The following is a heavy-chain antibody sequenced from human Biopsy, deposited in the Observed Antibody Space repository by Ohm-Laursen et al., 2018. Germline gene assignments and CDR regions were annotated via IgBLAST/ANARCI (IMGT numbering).Heavy chain of an antibody. Sequence: GASVKVSCKVSGYTVTDLSMHWVRQAPGKGLEWMGGFAPENGKTIYAQKFQGRVRMTEDTSTDTAYMEVTTLRSEDTAVYYCAGVINAWNVNYWGQGTPVTVSS. CDR2: FAPENGKT. V-gene: IGHV1-24*01. D-gene: IGHD1-1*01. CDR1: GYTVTDLS. CDR3: AGVINAWNVNY. J-gene: IGHJ4*02.